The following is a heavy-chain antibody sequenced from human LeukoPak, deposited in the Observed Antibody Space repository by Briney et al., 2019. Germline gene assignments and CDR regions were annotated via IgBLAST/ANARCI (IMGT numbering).Heavy chain of an antibody. CDR1: GGSISSSSYY. J-gene: IGHJ6*03. CDR3: ARDYIQWELTKMYYYYYMDV. CDR2: IYHSGST. D-gene: IGHD1-26*01. V-gene: IGHV4-39*07. Sequence: SETLSLTCTVSGGSISSSSYYWGWIRQPPGKGLEWIGSIYHSGSTYYNPSLKSRVTISVDTSKNQFSLKLSSVTAADTAVYYCARDYIQWELTKMYYYYYMDVWGKGTTVTVSS.